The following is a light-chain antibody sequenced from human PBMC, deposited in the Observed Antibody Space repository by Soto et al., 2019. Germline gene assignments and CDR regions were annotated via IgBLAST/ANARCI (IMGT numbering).Light chain of an antibody. CDR2: DAS. J-gene: IGKJ4*01. V-gene: IGKV1-5*01. CDR3: QQYNSYFSLT. Sequence: DIQMTQSPSTLSASVGDRVTITCRASQSISSWLAWYQQKPGKAPKLLIYDASSLESGVPSRFSGSGSGTEFTLTISSLQPDDFATHYCQQYNSYFSLTFGGGTKVEIK. CDR1: QSISSW.